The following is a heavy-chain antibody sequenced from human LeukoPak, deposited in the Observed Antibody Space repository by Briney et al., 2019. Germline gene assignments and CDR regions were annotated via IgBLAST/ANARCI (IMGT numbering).Heavy chain of an antibody. Sequence: GGSLRLSCVASGFIFKNHAMTWVRQTPGKGLEWVASISGSDGSTFYRDSVRGRFTISRDNSANTLFLQMKNLRREDTALYYCTKFDSWGRGVLVTVSS. CDR1: GFIFKNHA. CDR2: ISGSDGST. CDR3: TKFDS. J-gene: IGHJ4*02. V-gene: IGHV3-23*01.